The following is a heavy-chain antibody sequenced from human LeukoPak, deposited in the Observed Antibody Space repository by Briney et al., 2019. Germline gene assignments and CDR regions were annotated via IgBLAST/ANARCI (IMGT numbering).Heavy chain of an antibody. CDR2: ISYDGSNE. D-gene: IGHD3-3*01. CDR3: ARAPSGYYPYFDY. Sequence: GGSLRLSCAASEFTFSSYTMHWVRQAPGKGLEWVAVISYDGSNEYCADSVKGRFTISRDNSKSTLYLQMNSLRAEDATMYYCARAPSGYYPYFDYWGQGTLVTVSS. J-gene: IGHJ4*02. CDR1: EFTFSSYT. V-gene: IGHV3-30*04.